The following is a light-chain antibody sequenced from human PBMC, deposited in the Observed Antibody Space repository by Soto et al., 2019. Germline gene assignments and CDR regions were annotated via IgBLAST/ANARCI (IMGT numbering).Light chain of an antibody. CDR2: GAS. CDR1: QSFSSSY. Sequence: EIVLTQSPGTLSLSPGERATLSCRASQSFSSSYLAWYQQKPGQAPRLLIYGASSRATGIPDRFSGSESGTHFTRTISSLEPEAVAVYYYQQYGSALFTFGPGTKVDVK. CDR3: QQYGSALFT. V-gene: IGKV3-20*01. J-gene: IGKJ3*01.